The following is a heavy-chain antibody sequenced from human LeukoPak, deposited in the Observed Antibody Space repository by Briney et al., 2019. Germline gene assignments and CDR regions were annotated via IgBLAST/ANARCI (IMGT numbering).Heavy chain of an antibody. D-gene: IGHD6-19*01. CDR2: INPNSGGT. CDR1: GYTFTGYY. V-gene: IGHV1-2*02. Sequence: ASVKVSCKASGYTFTGYYMHWVRQAPGQGLEWMGWINPNSGGTNYAQKFQGRVTMTRDPSISTAYMELSRLRSDDTAVYYCATVAGTLLYMDVWGKGTTVTVSS. J-gene: IGHJ6*03. CDR3: ATVAGTLLYMDV.